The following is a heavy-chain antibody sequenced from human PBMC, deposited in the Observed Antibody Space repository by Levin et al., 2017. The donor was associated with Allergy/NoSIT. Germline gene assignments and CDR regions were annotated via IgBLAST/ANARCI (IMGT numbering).Heavy chain of an antibody. D-gene: IGHD5-24*01. J-gene: IGHJ4*02. V-gene: IGHV3-30-3*01. CDR2: ISYDGSNK. CDR1: GFTFSSYA. Sequence: SCAASGFTFSSYAMHWVRQAPGKGLEWVAVISYDGSNKYYADSVKGRFTISRDNSKNTLYLQMNSLRAEDTAVYYCARERDGYNRASFGYWGQGTLVTVSS. CDR3: ARERDGYNRASFGY.